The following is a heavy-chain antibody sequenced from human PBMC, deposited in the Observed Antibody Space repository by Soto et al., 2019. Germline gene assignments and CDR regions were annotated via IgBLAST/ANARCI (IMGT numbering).Heavy chain of an antibody. CDR1: GGSISSYY. CDR3: ARDMTANYYYDSSGYYVKYYYGMDV. J-gene: IGHJ6*02. Sequence: SETLSLTCTVSGGSISSYYWSWIRQPAGKGLEWIGRIYTSGSTNYNPSLKSRVTMSVDTSKNQFSLKLSSVTAADTAVYYCARDMTANYYYDSSGYYVKYYYGMDVWGQGTAVTVSS. CDR2: IYTSGST. D-gene: IGHD3-22*01. V-gene: IGHV4-4*07.